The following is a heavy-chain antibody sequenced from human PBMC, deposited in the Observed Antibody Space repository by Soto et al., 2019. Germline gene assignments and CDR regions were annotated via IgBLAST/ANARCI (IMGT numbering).Heavy chain of an antibody. J-gene: IGHJ4*02. CDR2: IYYSGST. CDR1: GGSISSYY. Sequence: SETLSLTCTVSGGSISSYYWSWIRQPPGKGLEWIGYIYYSGSTNHNPSLKSRVTISVDTSKNQFSLKLSSVTAADTAVYYCARGVVGDPYYFDYWGQGTLVTVSS. D-gene: IGHD1-26*01. CDR3: ARGVVGDPYYFDY. V-gene: IGHV4-59*01.